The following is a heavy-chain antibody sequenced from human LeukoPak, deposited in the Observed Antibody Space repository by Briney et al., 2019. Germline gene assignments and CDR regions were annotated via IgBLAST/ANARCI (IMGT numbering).Heavy chain of an antibody. CDR1: GGSFSGYY. CDR2: IYTSGST. Sequence: PSETLSLTCAVYGGSFSGYYWSWIRQPPGKGLEWIGRIYTSGSTNYNPSLKSRVTMSVDTSKNQFSLKLSSVTAADTAVYYCARYCSSTSCYGGEVGYWGQGTLVTVSS. V-gene: IGHV4-59*10. J-gene: IGHJ4*02. CDR3: ARYCSSTSCYGGEVGY. D-gene: IGHD2-2*01.